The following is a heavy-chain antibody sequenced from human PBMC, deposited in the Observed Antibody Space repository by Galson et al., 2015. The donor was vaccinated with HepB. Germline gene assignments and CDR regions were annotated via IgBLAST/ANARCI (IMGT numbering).Heavy chain of an antibody. CDR1: GFTFSSYS. CDR2: VSVSSSNI. CDR3: ARDYNWAFDC. D-gene: IGHD5-24*01. J-gene: IGHJ4*02. Sequence: SLRLSCAASGFTFSSYSMNWVRQAPGKGLEWVAYVSVSSSNIYYADSVRGRFTISRDDAKSSLYLQMNSLRDDDTAVYYCARDYNWAFDCWGQGTLVTVSS. V-gene: IGHV3-48*02.